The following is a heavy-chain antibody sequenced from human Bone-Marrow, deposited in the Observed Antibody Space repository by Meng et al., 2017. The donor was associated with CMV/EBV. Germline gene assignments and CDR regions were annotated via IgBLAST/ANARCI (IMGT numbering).Heavy chain of an antibody. J-gene: IGHJ6*02. CDR1: GFTFSSYA. CDR3: ARDLGEYYDFRSAYYYYGMDV. D-gene: IGHD3-3*01. CDR2: ISYDGSNK. V-gene: IGHV3-30*04. Sequence: LSLTCAASGFTFSSYAMHWVRQAPGKGLEWVAVISYDGSNKYYADSVKGRFTISRDNSKNTLYLQMNSLRAEDTAVYYCARDLGEYYDFRSAYYYYGMDVWGQGTTVTVSS.